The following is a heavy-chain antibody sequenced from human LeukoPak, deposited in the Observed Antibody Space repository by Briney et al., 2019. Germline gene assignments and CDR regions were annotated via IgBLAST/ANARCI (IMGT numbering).Heavy chain of an antibody. CDR2: ISGSGGST. CDR1: GFTFSNYA. V-gene: IGHV3-23*01. J-gene: IGHJ4*02. CDR3: AKTRCTDDTCYYRVGYFDY. D-gene: IGHD2-8*01. Sequence: GGSLKLSCTASGFTFSNYAMTWVRQAPGQGLEWVSGISGSGGSTYYADSVKGRFIISRDNSKNTLYLHMNSLTAEDTAIYYCAKTRCTDDTCYYRVGYFDYWGQGTLVTVSS.